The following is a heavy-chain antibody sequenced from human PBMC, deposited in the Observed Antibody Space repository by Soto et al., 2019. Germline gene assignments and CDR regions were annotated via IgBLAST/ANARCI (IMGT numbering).Heavy chain of an antibody. D-gene: IGHD6-19*01. V-gene: IGHV3-64D*06. CDR2: ISSYGGTT. CDR1: GFTFSSYV. Sequence: PGGSLRLSCSASGFTFSSYVMHWVRQAPGKGLEYVSAISSYGGTTSYADSVKGRFTISRDNSKNTLYLQMSSLRAEDTAVYYCVTKHNSAWYYDYWGQGTLVTVSS. CDR3: VTKHNSAWYYDY. J-gene: IGHJ4*02.